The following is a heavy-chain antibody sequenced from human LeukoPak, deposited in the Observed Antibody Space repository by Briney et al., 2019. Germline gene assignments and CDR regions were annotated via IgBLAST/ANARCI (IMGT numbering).Heavy chain of an antibody. J-gene: IGHJ4*02. CDR3: ARAPGGIAARQGY. CDR2: ICSSGSTT. CDR1: GFTFSGYY. V-gene: IGHV3-11*01. Sequence: PGGSLRLSCAASGFTFSGYYMNWIGQAPGKGLEGISYICSSGSTTYYADSVKGRFTISRDNAKNSLFLQMNSLRAEDTAVYCCARAPGGIAARQGYWSQGTLVTVSS. D-gene: IGHD6-6*01.